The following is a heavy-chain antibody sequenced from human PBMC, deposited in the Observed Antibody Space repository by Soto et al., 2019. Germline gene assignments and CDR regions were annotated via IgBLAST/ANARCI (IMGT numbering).Heavy chain of an antibody. CDR2: INHSGST. CDR1: GGSFSGYY. CDR3: ASFLGYCSGGSCYPGNAFDI. V-gene: IGHV4-34*01. J-gene: IGHJ3*02. Sequence: SETLSLTCAVYGGSFSGYYWSWIRQPPGKGLEWIGEINHSGSTNYNPSLKSRVTISVDTSKNQFSLKLSSVTAADTAVYYCASFLGYCSGGSCYPGNAFDIWGQGTMVTVSS. D-gene: IGHD2-15*01.